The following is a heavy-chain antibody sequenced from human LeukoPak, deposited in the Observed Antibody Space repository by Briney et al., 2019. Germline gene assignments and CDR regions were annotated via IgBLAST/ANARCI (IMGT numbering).Heavy chain of an antibody. Sequence: GSLRLSCAASGFTFSSYSMNWVRQAPGKRLEWVSSISSSSSYLYYADSVKGRFTISRDNAKNSLYLQMNSLRAEDTAVYYCATLALTTGDYWGQGTLVTVSS. J-gene: IGHJ4*02. D-gene: IGHD4/OR15-4a*01. V-gene: IGHV3-21*01. CDR2: ISSSSSYL. CDR1: GFTFSSYS. CDR3: ATLALTTGDY.